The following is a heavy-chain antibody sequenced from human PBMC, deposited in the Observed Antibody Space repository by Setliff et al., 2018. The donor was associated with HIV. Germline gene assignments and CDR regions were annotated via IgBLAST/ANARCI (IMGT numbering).Heavy chain of an antibody. V-gene: IGHV1-2*06. CDR2: INPKSGVT. Sequence: ASVKVSCKASGYTFTDYYIHWVRQAPGHGLEWVGRINPKSGVTSYAQNFRARVTMTRDTSSTTAYMELSTLRSDDTALYYCSRDLIRITPHGDLPFWGQGTLVTVSS. D-gene: IGHD2-15*01. J-gene: IGHJ4*02. CDR3: SRDLIRITPHGDLPF. CDR1: GYTFTDYY.